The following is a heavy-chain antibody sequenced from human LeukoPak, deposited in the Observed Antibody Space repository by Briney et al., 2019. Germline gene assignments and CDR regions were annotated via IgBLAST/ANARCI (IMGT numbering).Heavy chain of an antibody. J-gene: IGHJ4*02. CDR2: IYPGDSDT. Sequence: GESLKISFKGSGYSFTSYWIGWVRPMAGKGLEWMGIIYPGDSDTSYSPSFQGQVTISAVKSISTAYLQWSSLKASDTAMYYCARHRVAAAGTSRYFDYWGQGTLVTVSS. V-gene: IGHV5-51*01. CDR3: ARHRVAAAGTSRYFDY. CDR1: GYSFTSYW. D-gene: IGHD6-13*01.